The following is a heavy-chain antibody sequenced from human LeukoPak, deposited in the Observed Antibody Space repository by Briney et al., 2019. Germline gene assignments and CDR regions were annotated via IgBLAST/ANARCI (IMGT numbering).Heavy chain of an antibody. D-gene: IGHD4-17*01. CDR3: ARGSGPGVTTIDS. CDR2: FHTDGGT. J-gene: IGHJ4*02. Sequence: PGGSLRLSCAASGFTFSSYDMHWVRQAPGEGLEGVSAFHTDGGTYYLDSVKGRFTISREDAKNSLYLQMNTLRAGDTAVYYCARGSGPGVTTIDSWGQGTLVIVSS. CDR1: GFTFSSYD. V-gene: IGHV3-13*01.